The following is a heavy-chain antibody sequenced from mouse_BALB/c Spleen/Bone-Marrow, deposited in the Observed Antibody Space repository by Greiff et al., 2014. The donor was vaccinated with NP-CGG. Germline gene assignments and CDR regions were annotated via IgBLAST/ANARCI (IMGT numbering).Heavy chain of an antibody. Sequence: LVESGPELVRPGVSVKISCKDSGYTFTDYAMHWVKQSHAKSLEWIGVISTYSGNTNYNQKFKGKATMTVDKSSSTAYMELARLTSEDSAIYYCARYGYGSSYYAMDYWGQGTSVTVSS. CDR1: GYTFTDYA. V-gene: IGHV1-67*01. J-gene: IGHJ4*01. D-gene: IGHD1-1*01. CDR3: ARYGYGSSYYAMDY. CDR2: ISTYSGNT.